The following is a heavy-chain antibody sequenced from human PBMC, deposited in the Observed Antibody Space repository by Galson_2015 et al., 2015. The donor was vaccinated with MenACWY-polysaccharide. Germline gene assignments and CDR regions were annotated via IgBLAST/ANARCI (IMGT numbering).Heavy chain of an antibody. CDR2: IQYDGSKI. CDR3: AREGSRIVFHAFDT. Sequence: SLRLSCAASGFNFSNSGMHWVRQAPGKGLEWVAVIQYDGSKIVYADSVKGRFTISRDNSKNTLFLEMNSLGAEDTAVYYCAREGSRIVFHAFDTWGQGTMVTVSS. V-gene: IGHV3-33*08. D-gene: IGHD2-15*01. CDR1: GFNFSNSG. J-gene: IGHJ3*02.